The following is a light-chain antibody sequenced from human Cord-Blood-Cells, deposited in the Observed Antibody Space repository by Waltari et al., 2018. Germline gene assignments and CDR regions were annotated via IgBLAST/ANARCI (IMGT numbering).Light chain of an antibody. CDR2: GAS. V-gene: IGKV3-15*01. CDR1: QSVSSN. CDR3: QQYNNWPYT. Sequence: ERATLSCRASQSVSSNLAWYQQKPGQAPRLLIYGASTRATGIPARFSGSGSGTEFTLTINSLQSEDFAVYYCQQYNNWPYTFGQGTKLEIK. J-gene: IGKJ2*01.